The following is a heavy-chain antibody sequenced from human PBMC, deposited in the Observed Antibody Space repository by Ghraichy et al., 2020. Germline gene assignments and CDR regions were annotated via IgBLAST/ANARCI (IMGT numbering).Heavy chain of an antibody. CDR3: ARDVGFDNSAGGLDV. J-gene: IGHJ6*02. V-gene: IGHV3-21*01. D-gene: IGHD4-23*01. Sequence: GGSLRLSCAASGFTFSSYAMNWVRQAPGKGLEWVSSIITRSTYTNYAASVKGRFTVSRDNAKNSLFLQMDSLRAADTAVYYCARDVGFDNSAGGLDVWGHGTWVIVSS. CDR1: GFTFSSYA. CDR2: IITRSTYT.